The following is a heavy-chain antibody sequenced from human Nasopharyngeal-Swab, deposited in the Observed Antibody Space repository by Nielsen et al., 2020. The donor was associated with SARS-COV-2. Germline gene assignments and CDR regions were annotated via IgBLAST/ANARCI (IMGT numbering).Heavy chain of an antibody. V-gene: IGHV3-30-3*01. J-gene: IGHJ6*02. CDR3: ARDQGSSWYTYYYYYGMDV. CDR1: GFTFSSYA. CDR2: ISYDGSKK. D-gene: IGHD6-13*01. Sequence: GESLKISCAASGFTFSSYAMHWVRQAPGKGLEGVAVISYDGSKKYYADSVKGRFTISRDNSKNTLYLQMNSLRAEDTAVYYCARDQGSSWYTYYYYYGMDVWGQGTTVTVSS.